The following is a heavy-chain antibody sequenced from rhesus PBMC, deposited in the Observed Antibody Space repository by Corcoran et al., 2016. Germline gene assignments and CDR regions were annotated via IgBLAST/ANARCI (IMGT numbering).Heavy chain of an antibody. D-gene: IGHD3-3*01. V-gene: IGHV1-111*01. Sequence: EVQLVQSGAEVKKPGASVTISCKASGYTLPDYYLTGGRQAPGKGLEWMGRVDPEDGEADYEQKFQDRVTITRDTSTDTAYMELSSLRSEDTAVYYCATGDSTYFDYWGQGVLVTVSS. CDR1: GYTLPDYY. CDR3: ATGDSTYFDY. J-gene: IGHJ4*01. CDR2: VDPEDGEA.